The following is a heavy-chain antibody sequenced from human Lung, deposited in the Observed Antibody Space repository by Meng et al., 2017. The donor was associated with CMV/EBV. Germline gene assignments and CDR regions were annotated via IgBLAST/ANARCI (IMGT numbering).Heavy chain of an antibody. CDR2: ISGSGGST. CDR1: GFTFSSYA. Sequence: GGSXRLXXAASGFTFSSYAMSWVRQAPGKGLEWVSAISGSGGSTYYADSVKGRFTISRDNSKNTLYLQMNSLRAEDTAVYYCAKDLGGETDFWSGYLYYYYYYGMDVWGQGTXVTVSS. J-gene: IGHJ6*02. D-gene: IGHD3-3*01. CDR3: AKDLGGETDFWSGYLYYYYYYGMDV. V-gene: IGHV3-23*01.